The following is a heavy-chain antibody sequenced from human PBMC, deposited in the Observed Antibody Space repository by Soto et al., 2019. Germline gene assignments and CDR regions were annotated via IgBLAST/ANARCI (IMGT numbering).Heavy chain of an antibody. J-gene: IGHJ4*02. CDR3: ARYRDSSGFWATVDY. Sequence: EVQLVESGGGLVKPGGSLRLSCAAPGFTFSSYSMNWVRQAPGKGLEWVSSISSSSSYIYYADSVKGRFTISRDNAKNSLYLQMNSLRAEDTAVYYCARYRDSSGFWATVDYWGQGTLVTVSS. V-gene: IGHV3-21*01. CDR1: GFTFSSYS. D-gene: IGHD3-22*01. CDR2: ISSSSSYI.